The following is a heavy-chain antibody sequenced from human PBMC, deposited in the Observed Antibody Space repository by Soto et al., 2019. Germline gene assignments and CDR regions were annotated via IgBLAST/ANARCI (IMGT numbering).Heavy chain of an antibody. CDR1: GGTFSSYA. Sequence: QVQLVQSGAEVKKPGSSVKVSCKASGGTFSSYAISWVRQAPGQGLEWMGGIIPIFGTANYAQKFQGRVTITADGSTSTAYMELGSLRSEDTAVYYCARKAAGPTSYYYGMDVLGQGTTVTVSS. J-gene: IGHJ6*02. CDR2: IIPIFGTA. V-gene: IGHV1-69*01. CDR3: ARKAAGPTSYYYGMDV. D-gene: IGHD6-13*01.